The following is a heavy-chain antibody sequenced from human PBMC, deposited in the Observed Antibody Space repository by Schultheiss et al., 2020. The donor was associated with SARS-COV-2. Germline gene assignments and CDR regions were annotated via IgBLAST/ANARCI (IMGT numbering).Heavy chain of an antibody. J-gene: IGHJ2*01. CDR2: IYYTGST. V-gene: IGHV4-59*08. Sequence: SETLSLTCTVSGGSISSYYWSWIRQPPGKGLEWIGYIYYTGSTNYNPSLKSRVTMSVDTSKNQFSLKLSSVTAADTAVYYCARRGYDSSGYYPDWYFDLWGRGTLVTVSS. CDR3: ARRGYDSSGYYPDWYFDL. D-gene: IGHD3-22*01. CDR1: GGSISSYY.